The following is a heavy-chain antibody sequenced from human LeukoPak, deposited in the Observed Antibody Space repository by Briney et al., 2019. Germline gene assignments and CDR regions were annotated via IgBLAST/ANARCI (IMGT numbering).Heavy chain of an antibody. Sequence: GGSLRLSCAASGFTFSSYAMSWVRQAPGKGLEWVSGIKNDGSGTIYADSVKGRFTISRDNAKNTLYLQMNSLRAEDTAVYYCARNPSTSMEFWGQGTLVTVSS. J-gene: IGHJ4*02. CDR3: ARNPSTSMEF. CDR1: GFTFSSYA. D-gene: IGHD5-18*01. V-gene: IGHV3-74*01. CDR2: IKNDGSGT.